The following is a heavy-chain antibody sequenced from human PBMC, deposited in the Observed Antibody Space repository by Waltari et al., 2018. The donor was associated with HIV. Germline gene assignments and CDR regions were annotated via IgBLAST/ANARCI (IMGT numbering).Heavy chain of an antibody. CDR1: GFTFSSYW. D-gene: IGHD3-16*01. Sequence: EVQLVESGGGLVQPGGSLRLSCAASGFTFSSYWMHWVRQAPGKGLVWVSRSNSDGSSTNYADSVKGRFTISRDNAKNTVYLQMNSLRAEDTALYYCASLYNNVWGSPPPFDYWGQGTLVTVSS. CDR2: SNSDGSST. CDR3: ASLYNNVWGSPPPFDY. V-gene: IGHV3-74*01. J-gene: IGHJ4*02.